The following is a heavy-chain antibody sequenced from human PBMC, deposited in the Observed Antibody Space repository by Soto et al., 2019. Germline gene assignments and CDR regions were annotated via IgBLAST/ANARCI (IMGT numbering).Heavy chain of an antibody. CDR1: GFTFSSYG. V-gene: IGHV3-33*01. Sequence: QVQLVESGGGVVQPGRSLRLSCAASGFTFSSYGMHWVRQAPGKGLEWVAVIWYDGSNKYYADSVKGRFTISRDNSKNTLYLQMNSLRAEDTAVYYCARETGDAISMDVWGQGTTVTVS. J-gene: IGHJ6*02. D-gene: IGHD2-21*01. CDR3: ARETGDAISMDV. CDR2: IWYDGSNK.